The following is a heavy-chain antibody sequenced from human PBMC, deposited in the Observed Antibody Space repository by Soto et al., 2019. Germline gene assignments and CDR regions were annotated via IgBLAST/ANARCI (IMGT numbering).Heavy chain of an antibody. CDR3: ARGGIQLWWGMDV. J-gene: IGHJ6*02. D-gene: IGHD5-18*01. V-gene: IGHV5-51*01. Sequence: KVSCKASGYTFTSYGIGWVRQMPGKGLEWMGIIYPGDSDTRYSPSFQGQVTISADKSISTAYLQWSSLKASDTAMYYCARGGIQLWWGMDVWGQGTTVTVSS. CDR1: GYTFTSYG. CDR2: IYPGDSDT.